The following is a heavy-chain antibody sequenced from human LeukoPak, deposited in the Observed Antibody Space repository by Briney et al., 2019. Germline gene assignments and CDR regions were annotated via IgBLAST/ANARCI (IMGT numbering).Heavy chain of an antibody. D-gene: IGHD4-17*01. CDR1: GYTFTGYY. CDR2: INPNSGGT. Sequence: ASVKVSCKASGYTFTGYYMHWARQAPGQGLEWMGRINPNSGGTNYAQKFQGRVTMTRDTSISTAYMELSRLRSDDTAVYYCATDPANLLVTTVTTRWFDPWGQGTLVTVSS. CDR3: ATDPANLLVTTVTTRWFDP. J-gene: IGHJ5*02. V-gene: IGHV1-2*06.